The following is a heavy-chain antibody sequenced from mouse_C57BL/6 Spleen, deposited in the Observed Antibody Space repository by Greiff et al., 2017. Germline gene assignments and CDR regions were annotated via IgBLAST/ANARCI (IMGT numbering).Heavy chain of an antibody. CDR1: GYAFSSYW. J-gene: IGHJ2*01. CDR3: ARGGYDYDVDYFDY. CDR2: IYPGDGDT. D-gene: IGHD2-4*01. Sequence: VKLVESGAELVKPGASVKISCKASGYAFSSYWMNWVKQRPGKGLEWIGQIYPGDGDTNYNGKFKGKATLTADKSSSTAYMQLSSLTSEDSAVYFCARGGYDYDVDYFDYWGQGTTLTVSS. V-gene: IGHV1-80*01.